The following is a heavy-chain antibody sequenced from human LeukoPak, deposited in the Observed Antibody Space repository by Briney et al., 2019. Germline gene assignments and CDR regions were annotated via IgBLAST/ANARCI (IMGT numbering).Heavy chain of an antibody. CDR1: GFTFIIYD. Sequence: GGSLRLSCAASGFTFIIYDMHWVRQARGKPLEWVSAIATTGDSYYPGSVKGRFTISRENAKNSLYLQMNSLRAGDTAVYYCARGTVTAGAFDYWGQGTLVTVSS. CDR3: ARGTVTAGAFDY. CDR2: IATTGDS. V-gene: IGHV3-13*01. D-gene: IGHD4-17*01. J-gene: IGHJ4*02.